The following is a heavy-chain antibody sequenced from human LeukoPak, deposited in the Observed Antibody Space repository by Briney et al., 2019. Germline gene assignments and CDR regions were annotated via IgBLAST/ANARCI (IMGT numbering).Heavy chain of an antibody. CDR1: GFTFTNFA. Sequence: GGSLRLSCAPSGFTFTNFAMNLVRQAPGKGLEWVSSISESGDDTAYADSVKGRFTISRDNSRNTLYLQMISLRAEDTAVYYCAKQFVDVWGQGTLVTVPS. CDR3: AKQFVDV. V-gene: IGHV3-23*01. J-gene: IGHJ5*02. CDR2: ISESGDDT. D-gene: IGHD5-24*01.